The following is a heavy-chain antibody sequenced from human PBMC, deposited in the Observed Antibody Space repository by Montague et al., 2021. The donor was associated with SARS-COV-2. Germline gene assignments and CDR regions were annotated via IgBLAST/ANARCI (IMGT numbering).Heavy chain of an antibody. Sequence: SDTLSLTCAVSSGSFSGYYWSWIRQPPGKGLEWIGEINHSGSTTYNPSLESRVSISVDTSNKQFSLKVTSVTAADTAVYYCARLGAITLVRGITKADFSNYGMDVWGQGTTVTVSS. CDR1: SGSFSGYY. CDR3: ARLGAITLVRGITKADFSNYGMDV. D-gene: IGHD3-10*01. J-gene: IGHJ6*02. V-gene: IGHV4-34*01. CDR2: INHSGST.